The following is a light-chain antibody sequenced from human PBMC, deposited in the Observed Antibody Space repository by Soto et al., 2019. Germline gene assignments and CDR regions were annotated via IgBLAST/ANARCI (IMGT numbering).Light chain of an antibody. CDR1: QSVSNTF. CDR3: QHYRTSLT. CDR2: GAS. J-gene: IGKJ2*01. V-gene: IGKV3-20*01. Sequence: EIVLTQSPGTLSLSPGERAALSCRASQSVSNTFLAWYQQKPGQAPRLLIYGASSRATGIPDRFSGSGSGTNFTLTVSRLEPEDFAVYYCQHYRTSLTIGQGTKLEIK.